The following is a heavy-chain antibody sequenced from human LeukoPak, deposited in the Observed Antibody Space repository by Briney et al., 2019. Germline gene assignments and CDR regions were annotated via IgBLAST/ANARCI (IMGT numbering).Heavy chain of an antibody. D-gene: IGHD1-26*01. CDR2: INHSGST. J-gene: IGHJ4*02. Sequence: SETLSLTCAVYGGSFSGYYWSWIRQPPGKGLEWIGEINHSGSTNYNPSLKSRVTISVDTSKNQFSLKLSSVTAADTAVYYCARGSGSYYDRKYYFDYWGQGTLVTVSS. CDR3: ARGSGSYYDRKYYFDY. CDR1: GGSFSGYY. V-gene: IGHV4-34*01.